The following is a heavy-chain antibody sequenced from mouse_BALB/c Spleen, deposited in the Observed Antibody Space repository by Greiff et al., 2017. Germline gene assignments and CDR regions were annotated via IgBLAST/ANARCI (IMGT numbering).Heavy chain of an antibody. CDR2: INPNNGGT. CDR1: GYTFTDYN. Sequence: VQLHQSGPELVKPGASVKIPCKASGYTFTDYNMDWVKQSHGKSLEWIGDINPNNGGTIYNQKFKGKATLTVDKSSSTAYMELRSLTSEDTAVYYCARRHYYGYAMDYWGQGTSVTVSS. CDR3: ARRHYYGYAMDY. V-gene: IGHV1-18*01. J-gene: IGHJ4*01. D-gene: IGHD1-2*01.